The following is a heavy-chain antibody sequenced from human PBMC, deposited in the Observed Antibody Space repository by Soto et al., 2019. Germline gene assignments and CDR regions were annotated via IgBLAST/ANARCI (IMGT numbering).Heavy chain of an antibody. CDR2: IKRDGSEK. V-gene: IGHV3-7*05. Sequence: ESGGGLVQPGGSLRLSCAASGFTFSDYWMSWVRQAPGKGLECVANIKRDGSEKYYADPVKGRFTISRDNAKNSLYLQMNSLRAEDTAVYYCATSMGRGGNDYWGQGTLVTVSS. D-gene: IGHD3-10*01. CDR1: GFTFSDYW. CDR3: ATSMGRGGNDY. J-gene: IGHJ4*02.